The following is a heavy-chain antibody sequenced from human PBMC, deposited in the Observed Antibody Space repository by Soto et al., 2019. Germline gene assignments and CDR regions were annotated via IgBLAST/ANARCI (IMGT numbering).Heavy chain of an antibody. Sequence: PSETLSLTCAVSGGSISSGGYSWSWIRQPPGKGLEWIGYIYHSGSTYYNPSLKSRVTISVDTSKNQFSLKLSSVTAADTAVYYWARGRGWNFKNWFDPWGQGTLVTVSS. J-gene: IGHJ5*02. D-gene: IGHD1-1*01. CDR2: IYHSGST. CDR3: ARGRGWNFKNWFDP. V-gene: IGHV4-30-2*01. CDR1: GGSISSGGYS.